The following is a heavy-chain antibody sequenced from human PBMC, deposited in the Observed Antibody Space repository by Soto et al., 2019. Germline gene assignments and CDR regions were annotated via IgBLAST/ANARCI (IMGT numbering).Heavy chain of an antibody. D-gene: IGHD6-13*01. V-gene: IGHV3-23*01. Sequence: GGSLRLSCAASGFTFSSYAMSWVRQAPGKGLEWVSTINNNGDSKWYADGVKGRFTISGDNSKNTLYLQMNSLRAEETAVYYCAKDGGLAGAGRYFDYWGQGALVTVSS. CDR2: INNNGDSK. CDR1: GFTFSSYA. J-gene: IGHJ4*02. CDR3: AKDGGLAGAGRYFDY.